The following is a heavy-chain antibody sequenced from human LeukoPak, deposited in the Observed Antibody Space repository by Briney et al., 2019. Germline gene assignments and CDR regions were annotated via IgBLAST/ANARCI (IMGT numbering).Heavy chain of an antibody. Sequence: ASVKVSCTASGYTFTGYYIHWVRQAPGQGLEWMGWINSNSGGTNSAQKFQGRVTMTRDTSISTAYMELSRLRSDDTAVYYCARHPYSGSYHFDYGGQGTLVTVSS. CDR1: GYTFTGYY. CDR3: ARHPYSGSYHFDY. D-gene: IGHD1-26*01. V-gene: IGHV1-2*02. CDR2: INSNSGGT. J-gene: IGHJ4*02.